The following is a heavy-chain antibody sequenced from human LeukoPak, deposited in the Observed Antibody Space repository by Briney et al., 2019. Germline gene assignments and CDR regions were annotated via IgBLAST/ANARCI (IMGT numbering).Heavy chain of an antibody. CDR1: GFTFITYA. CDR3: ARVGEYDSFDY. Sequence: GGSLRLSCAASGFTFITYAMSWVRQAPGKGLVWVSRISSDGSNTNYADSVKGRFTISRDNAKNTLYLQMDSLRAEDTAAYYCARVGEYDSFDYWGQGTLVTVSS. J-gene: IGHJ4*02. D-gene: IGHD2/OR15-2a*01. CDR2: ISSDGSNT. V-gene: IGHV3-74*01.